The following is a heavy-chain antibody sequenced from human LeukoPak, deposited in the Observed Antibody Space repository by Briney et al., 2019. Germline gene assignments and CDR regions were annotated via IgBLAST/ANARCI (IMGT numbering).Heavy chain of an antibody. CDR2: INPNSGGT. Sequence: ASVTVSCKASGYTFTGYYMHWVRQAPGQGLEWMGWINPNSGGTNYAQKFQGRVTMTRDTSISTAYMELSRLRSDDTAVYYCARAHYYYYYMDVWGKGTTVTISS. CDR3: ARAHYYYYYMDV. V-gene: IGHV1-2*02. J-gene: IGHJ6*03. CDR1: GYTFTGYY.